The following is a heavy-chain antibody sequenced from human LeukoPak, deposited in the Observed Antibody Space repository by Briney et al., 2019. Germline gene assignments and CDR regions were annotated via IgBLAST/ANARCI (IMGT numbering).Heavy chain of an antibody. CDR1: GYTFTGYY. Sequence: ASVKVSCKASGYTFTGYYMHWVRQAPGQGLEWMGWINLNSGGTNYAQKFQGRVTMTRDTSISTAYMELSRLRSDDTAVYYCARDSYYYDSSGYYVYYYYYMDVWGKGTTVTISS. CDR2: INLNSGGT. CDR3: ARDSYYYDSSGYYVYYYYYMDV. V-gene: IGHV1-2*02. D-gene: IGHD3-22*01. J-gene: IGHJ6*03.